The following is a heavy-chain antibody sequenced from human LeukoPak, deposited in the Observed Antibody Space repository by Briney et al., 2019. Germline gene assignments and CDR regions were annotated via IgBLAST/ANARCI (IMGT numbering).Heavy chain of an antibody. CDR2: IYYSGST. J-gene: IGHJ4*02. CDR3: ATPLN. V-gene: IGHV4-39*01. CDR1: GGSISSSSYY. Sequence: SETLSLTCTVPGGSISSSSYYWGWIRQPPGMGLEWLGSIYYSGSTYYNPSLKSRVTISVDTSKTQFSLKLSSVTAADTAVYYCATPLNWGQGTLVTVSS.